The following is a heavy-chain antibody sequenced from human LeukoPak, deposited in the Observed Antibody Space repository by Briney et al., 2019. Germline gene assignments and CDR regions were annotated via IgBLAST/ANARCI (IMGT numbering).Heavy chain of an antibody. CDR1: GFSFSSYW. V-gene: IGHV3-7*01. J-gene: IGHJ5*02. Sequence: GGSLRLSCAASGFSFSSYWMTWVRQAPGKGLEWVANIKQDGSEKYYVDSVKGRFTISRDNAKNSLYLQMNSLRAEDTAVYYCVGNSRSATVTTHNWFDPWGQGTLVTVSS. D-gene: IGHD4-17*01. CDR3: VGNSRSATVTTHNWFDP. CDR2: IKQDGSEK.